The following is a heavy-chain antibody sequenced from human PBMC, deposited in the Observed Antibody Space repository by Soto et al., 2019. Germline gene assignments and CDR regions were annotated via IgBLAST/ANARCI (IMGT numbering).Heavy chain of an antibody. V-gene: IGHV3-30-3*01. CDR3: ARGDPLGPYYYYGMDV. Sequence: PGGCLGPSCAAPGFTFSSYAMDWVRPAPGKGLEWVAVISYDGSNKYYADSVKGRFTISRDNSKNTLYLQMNSLRAEDTAVYYCARGDPLGPYYYYGMDVWGQGTTVTVSS. CDR1: GFTFSSYA. CDR2: ISYDGSNK. J-gene: IGHJ6*02.